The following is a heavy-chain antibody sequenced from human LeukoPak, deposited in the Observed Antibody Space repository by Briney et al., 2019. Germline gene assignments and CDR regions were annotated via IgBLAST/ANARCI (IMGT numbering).Heavy chain of an antibody. J-gene: IGHJ5*02. CDR3: ARDACSSRICSAGGNWFDP. D-gene: IGHD2-2*01. V-gene: IGHV1-69*05. Sequence: ASVKVSCKASGGTFSGYAISWVRQAPGQGLEWMGGIIPIFGTANYAQKFQGRVTMTRDTSTSTVYMELSSLRSEDTAVYYCARDACSSRICSAGGNWFDPWGQGTLVTVSS. CDR1: GGTFSGYA. CDR2: IIPIFGTA.